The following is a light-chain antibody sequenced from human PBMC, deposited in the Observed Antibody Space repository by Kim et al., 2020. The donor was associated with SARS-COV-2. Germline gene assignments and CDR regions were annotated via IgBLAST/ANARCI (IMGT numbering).Light chain of an antibody. J-gene: IGKJ2*01. Sequence: LSAGERATRSCRASQSVSSSYLAWYQQKPGQAPRLLIYGASSRATGIPNRFSGSGSGTDFTLTISRREPEDFAVYYCQQYGSSPYTFGQGTKLEI. CDR3: QQYGSSPYT. CDR1: QSVSSSY. V-gene: IGKV3-20*01. CDR2: GAS.